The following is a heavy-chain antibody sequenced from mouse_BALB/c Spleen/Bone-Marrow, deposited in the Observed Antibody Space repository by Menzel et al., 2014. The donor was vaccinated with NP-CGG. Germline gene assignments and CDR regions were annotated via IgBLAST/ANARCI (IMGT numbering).Heavy chain of an antibody. CDR3: ARENYGSSYGFAY. CDR2: INPYNGGT. V-gene: IGHV1-26*01. J-gene: IGHJ3*01. Sequence: EVQLVESGPELVKPGSSMKISCKASGYSFTGYTMNWVKQSHGKNLEWIGLINPYNGGTSYNQKFKGKATLTVNKSSSTAYMELLSLTPEDSAVYYCARENYGSSYGFAYWGQGTQVTVSA. D-gene: IGHD1-1*01. CDR1: GYSFTGYT.